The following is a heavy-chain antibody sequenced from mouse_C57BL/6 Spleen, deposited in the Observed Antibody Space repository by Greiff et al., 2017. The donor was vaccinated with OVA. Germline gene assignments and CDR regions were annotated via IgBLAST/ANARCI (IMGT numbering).Heavy chain of an antibody. V-gene: IGHV5-6*01. Sequence: EVNLVESGGDLVKPGGSLKLSCAASGFTFSSYGMSWVRQTPDKRLEWVATISSGGSYTYYPDSVKGRFTISRDNAKNTLYLQLSSLKSEDTAMYYCARQSRRGAMDYWGQGTSVTVSS. CDR1: GFTFSSYG. CDR3: ARQSRRGAMDY. CDR2: ISSGGSYT. J-gene: IGHJ4*01.